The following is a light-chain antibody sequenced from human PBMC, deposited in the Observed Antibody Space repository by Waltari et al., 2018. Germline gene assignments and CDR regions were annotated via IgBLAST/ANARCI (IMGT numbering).Light chain of an antibody. Sequence: DIQLTQSPSSLSASVGDRVTITCRASQSISSYLNWYQQKPGRAPQLLIYAASSFQSGVPSRVSGSVSGTDFTLTISRLQPEDFATYYCQQSYSTPRTFGQGTKVEIK. J-gene: IGKJ1*01. CDR1: QSISSY. CDR2: AAS. CDR3: QQSYSTPRT. V-gene: IGKV1-39*01.